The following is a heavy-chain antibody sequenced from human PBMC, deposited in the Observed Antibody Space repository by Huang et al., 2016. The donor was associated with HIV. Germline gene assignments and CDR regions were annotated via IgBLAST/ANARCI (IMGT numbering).Heavy chain of an antibody. Sequence: QVQLQQWGAGLLKPSETLSLTCAVYGGSFRGYYWSWLRQSPGKGLEWIGEINHSGTTNDNPSLKSRAFISVDTSKNQFSLKLSSVTAADTAFYYCARGLFRGDTDSWGQGTLVTVSS. CDR1: GGSFRGYY. V-gene: IGHV4-34*04. CDR2: INHSGTT. J-gene: IGHJ5*02. D-gene: IGHD3-10*01. CDR3: ARGLFRGDTDS.